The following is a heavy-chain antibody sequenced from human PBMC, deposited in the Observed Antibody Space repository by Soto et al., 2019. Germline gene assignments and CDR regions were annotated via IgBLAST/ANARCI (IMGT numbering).Heavy chain of an antibody. CDR1: GFTFRSSA. CDR3: ATGAYCSGGSCSDYYYYYYGMDL. J-gene: IGHJ6*02. Sequence: SVKVSCKTSGFTFRSSAVQWVRQARGQRLEWIGWLVVGTGNTNYAQKFQQRVAISSDRSTNTVSMELSSLTSEDTAVYYCATGAYCSGGSCSDYYYYYYGMDLWGQGTTVTVSS. V-gene: IGHV1-58*01. D-gene: IGHD2-15*01. CDR2: LVVGTGNT.